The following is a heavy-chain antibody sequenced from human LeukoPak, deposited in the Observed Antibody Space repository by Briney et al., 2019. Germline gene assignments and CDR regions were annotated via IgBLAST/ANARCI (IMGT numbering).Heavy chain of an antibody. CDR3: ARERAYFDFWSGPAY. V-gene: IGHV3-30-3*01. J-gene: IGHJ4*02. Sequence: GGSLRLSCEVSEVNFRHYAIHWVRQAPGKGLDWVAVISCDGTTKHYADSVKGRLTLSRDSSKNTVFLQMNSLRLEDTAVYYCARERAYFDFWSGPAYWGQGTLVTVSS. CDR2: ISCDGTTK. CDR1: EVNFRHYA. D-gene: IGHD3-3*01.